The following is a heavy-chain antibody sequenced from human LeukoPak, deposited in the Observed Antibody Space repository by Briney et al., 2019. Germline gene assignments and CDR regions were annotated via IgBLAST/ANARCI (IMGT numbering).Heavy chain of an antibody. CDR1: GYTFIDYY. D-gene: IGHD3-10*01. CDR2: INPNSGGP. CDR3: ARTSYGNNPTHFDY. Sequence: ASVKVSCKVSGYTFIDYYMHWVRQAPGQGLEWMGRINPNSGGPDYAQGFQGRVTMTRGTSISTVYMELSRLRSDDTAVYYCARTSYGNNPTHFDYWGQGTLVTVSS. J-gene: IGHJ4*02. V-gene: IGHV1-2*06.